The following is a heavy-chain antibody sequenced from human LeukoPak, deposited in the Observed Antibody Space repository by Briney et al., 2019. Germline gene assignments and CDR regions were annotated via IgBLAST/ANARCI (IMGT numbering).Heavy chain of an antibody. V-gene: IGHV3-23*01. J-gene: IGHJ4*02. CDR2: ISGSGGST. Sequence: GGSLRLSCAASGFTFSSYAMSWVRQAPGKGLEWVSAISGSGGSTYYADSVKGRFTISRDNSKNTLYLQMNSLRTEDTAVYYCAKVRVRDYYGSGSPEYYFDYWGQGTLVTVSS. CDR3: AKVRVRDYYGSGSPEYYFDY. D-gene: IGHD3-10*01. CDR1: GFTFSSYA.